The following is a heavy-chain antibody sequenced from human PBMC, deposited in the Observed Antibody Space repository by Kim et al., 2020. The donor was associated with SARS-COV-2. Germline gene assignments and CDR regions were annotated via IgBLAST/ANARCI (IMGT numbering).Heavy chain of an antibody. J-gene: IGHJ4*02. CDR2: MYTSGST. D-gene: IGHD6-6*01. CDR3: ARVGSSASSFDV. Sequence: SETLSLTCTVSGDSLSGYYCIWIRQPAGKGLEWIGRMYTSGSTDYNPSFKSRVTMSVDTSEDQFSLRLKSVTAADTAVYYCARVGSSASSFDVWGQGILV. CDR1: GDSLSGYY. V-gene: IGHV4-4*07.